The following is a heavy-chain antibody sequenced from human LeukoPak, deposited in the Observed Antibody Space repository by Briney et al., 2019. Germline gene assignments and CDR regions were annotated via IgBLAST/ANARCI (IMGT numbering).Heavy chain of an antibody. V-gene: IGHV4-31*03. D-gene: IGHD2-2*01. CDR2: IYYTAGA. CDR3: ARGRRELKYAPDY. Sequence: PSRTLSLTCNVSGASMRSETHYWSWLRQHPGKGPEWIAYIYYTAGAYYNPSLESRVSISLDASENQFSLKLSSVTAADTAVYYCARGRRELKYAPDYWGQGTLVTVSS. CDR1: GASMRSETHY. J-gene: IGHJ4*02.